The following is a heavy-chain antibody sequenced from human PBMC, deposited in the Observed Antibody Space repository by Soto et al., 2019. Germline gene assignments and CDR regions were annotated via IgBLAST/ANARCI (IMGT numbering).Heavy chain of an antibody. Sequence: GGSLRLSCAASGFTVSSYYMNWVRQAPGKGLEWVSITYSGGSTYYADSVKGRFTISRDNPKNTLFLQMNSLRAADTAVYYCARDRGYAFDYWGQGTLVTVSS. J-gene: IGHJ4*02. V-gene: IGHV3-66*01. D-gene: IGHD5-12*01. CDR1: GFTVSSYY. CDR3: ARDRGYAFDY. CDR2: TYSGGST.